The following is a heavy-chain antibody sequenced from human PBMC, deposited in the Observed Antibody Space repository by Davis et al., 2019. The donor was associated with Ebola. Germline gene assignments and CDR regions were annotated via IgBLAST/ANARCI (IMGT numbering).Heavy chain of an antibody. Sequence: ASVKVSCKASGYTFTNYDVNWVRQAPGQGPEWMGKINPNGGSTTYAQKFQGRVTMTRDTSTNTVYMELSSLRSEDTAVYYCAKAQVYYNYYMDVWGKGTTVTVSS. CDR1: GYTFTNYD. CDR3: AKAQVYYNYYMDV. CDR2: INPNGGST. V-gene: IGHV1-46*01. J-gene: IGHJ6*03.